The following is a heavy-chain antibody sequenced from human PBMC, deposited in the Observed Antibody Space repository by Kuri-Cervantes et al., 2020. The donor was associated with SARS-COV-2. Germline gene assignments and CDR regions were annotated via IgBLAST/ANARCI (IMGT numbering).Heavy chain of an antibody. CDR1: GGSISSGGNY. CDR2: IYHSGST. Sequence: SCTVSGGSISSGGNYWNWIRQPPGKGLEWIGHIYHSGSTEYNPFLKSRVTISVDTSKNQFSLKLSSVTAADTAVYYCARVWGPLTGFFDYWGQGTLVTVSS. CDR3: ARVWGPLTGFFDY. D-gene: IGHD3-16*01. J-gene: IGHJ4*02. V-gene: IGHV4-30-2*01.